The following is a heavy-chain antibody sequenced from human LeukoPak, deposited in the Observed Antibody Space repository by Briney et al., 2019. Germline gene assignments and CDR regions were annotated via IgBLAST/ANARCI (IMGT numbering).Heavy chain of an antibody. CDR2: IYYSGST. J-gene: IGHJ3*02. CDR1: GGSISSSSYY. Sequence: SETLSLTCTVSGGSISSSSYYWGWIRQPPGKGLEWIGSIYYSGSTYYNPSLKSRVTISVDTSKNQFSLKLSSVTAADTAVYYCARDYPNERDAFDIWGQGTMVTVSS. CDR3: ARDYPNERDAFDI. D-gene: IGHD1-1*01. V-gene: IGHV4-39*07.